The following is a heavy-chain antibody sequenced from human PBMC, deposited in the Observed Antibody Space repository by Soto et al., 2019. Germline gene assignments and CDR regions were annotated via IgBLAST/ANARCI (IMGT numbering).Heavy chain of an antibody. V-gene: IGHV3-30-3*01. CDR2: ISYDGSNK. Sequence: QVQLVESGGGVVQPGRSLRLSCAASGFTFSSYAMHWVRQAPGKGLEWVAVISYDGSNKYYADSVKGRFTISRDNSKNTLYLQMNSQRAEDTAVYYCARGLIVDYGGNSGCLDYWGQGTLVTVSS. CDR1: GFTFSSYA. CDR3: ARGLIVDYGGNSGCLDY. D-gene: IGHD4-17*01. J-gene: IGHJ4*02.